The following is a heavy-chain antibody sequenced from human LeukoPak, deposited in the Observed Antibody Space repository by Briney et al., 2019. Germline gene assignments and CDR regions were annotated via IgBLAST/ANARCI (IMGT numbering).Heavy chain of an antibody. CDR2: ISSSGSTI. Sequence: MSGGSLRLSCAASGLTFSDYYMSWIRQAPGKGLEWVSYISSSGSTIYYADSVKGRFAISRDNAKNSLYLQMNSLRAEDTAVYYCAREGVVVTNPMDVWGQGTTVTVSS. CDR3: AREGVVVTNPMDV. J-gene: IGHJ6*02. V-gene: IGHV3-11*01. CDR1: GLTFSDYY. D-gene: IGHD2-21*02.